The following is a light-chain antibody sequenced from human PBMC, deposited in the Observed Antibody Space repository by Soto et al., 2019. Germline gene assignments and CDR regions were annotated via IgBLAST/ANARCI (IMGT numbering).Light chain of an antibody. Sequence: EIVLTQSPGTLSLSPGERATLSCRASQSVSSSYLAWYQQKPGQAPRLLIYGASSRATGIPDRFSGSGSGTDFTLTSSRLEPEDFAVYYCQQSGSSTGTFGQGTKLEIK. V-gene: IGKV3-20*01. J-gene: IGKJ2*01. CDR3: QQSGSSTGT. CDR1: QSVSSSY. CDR2: GAS.